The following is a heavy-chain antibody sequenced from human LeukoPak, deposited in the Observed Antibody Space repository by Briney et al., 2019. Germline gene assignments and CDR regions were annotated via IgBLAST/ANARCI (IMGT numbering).Heavy chain of an antibody. CDR1: GFTFSSYG. J-gene: IGHJ3*02. Sequence: GGSLRLSCAASGFTFSSYGMHWVRQAPGKGLEWVAFIRYDGTNKYYADSLKGRFTISRDNSKNTLYLQMNSLRPEDTAVYYCAKGPNYDILTGWRKTYNGFDIWGQGTMVTVSS. V-gene: IGHV3-30*02. D-gene: IGHD3-9*01. CDR2: IRYDGTNK. CDR3: AKGPNYDILTGWRKTYNGFDI.